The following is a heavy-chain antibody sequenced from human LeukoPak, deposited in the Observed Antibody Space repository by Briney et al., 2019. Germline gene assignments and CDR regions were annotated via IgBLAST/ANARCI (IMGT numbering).Heavy chain of an antibody. Sequence: GASVKVSCKASGYTFTSYDINWVRQATGQGLEWMGWMNPNSGNTGYAQKFQGRVTMTRNTSISTAYMELSSLRSEDTAVYYCARAFLTLGSDAFDIWGQGTMVTVSS. J-gene: IGHJ3*02. CDR3: ARAFLTLGSDAFDI. D-gene: IGHD1-26*01. CDR1: GYTFTSYD. CDR2: MNPNSGNT. V-gene: IGHV1-8*01.